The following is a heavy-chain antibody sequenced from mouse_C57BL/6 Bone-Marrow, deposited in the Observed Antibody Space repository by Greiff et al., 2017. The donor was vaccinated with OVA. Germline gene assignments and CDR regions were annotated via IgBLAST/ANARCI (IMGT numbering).Heavy chain of an antibody. D-gene: IGHD4-1*01. V-gene: IGHV5-6*01. J-gene: IGHJ2*01. Sequence: EVKLMESGGDLVKPGGSLKLSCAASGFTFSSYGMSWVRQTPDKRLEWVATISSGGSYTYYPDSVKGRFTISRDNAKNTLYLQMSSLKSEDTAMYYCARTGKVDYWGQGTTLTGSS. CDR1: GFTFSSYG. CDR3: ARTGKVDY. CDR2: ISSGGSYT.